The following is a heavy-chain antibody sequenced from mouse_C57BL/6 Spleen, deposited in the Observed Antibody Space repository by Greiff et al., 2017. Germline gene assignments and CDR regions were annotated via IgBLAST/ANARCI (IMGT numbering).Heavy chain of an antibody. V-gene: IGHV1-39*01. J-gene: IGHJ1*03. D-gene: IGHD1-1*01. CDR3: ASIDYGSSYWYFDV. CDR1: GYSFTDYN. CDR2: INPNYGTT. Sequence: EVQLQESGPELVKPGASVKISCKASGYSFTDYNMNWVKQSNGKSLEWIGVINPNYGTTSNNQKFKGKATLTVDQSSSTAYMQLNSLTSEDSAVYYCASIDYGSSYWYFDVWGTGTTVTVSS.